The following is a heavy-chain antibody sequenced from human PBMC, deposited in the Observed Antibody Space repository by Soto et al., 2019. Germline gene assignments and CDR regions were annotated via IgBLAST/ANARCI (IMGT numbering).Heavy chain of an antibody. D-gene: IGHD6-25*01. CDR2: IKHNGSS. J-gene: IGHJ3*02. Sequence: QVHQQPWGAGLLKPSETLSLTCAVNAGSFSHYYWNWIRQSPGKGLEWIGKIKHNGSSNYKPSLRSRVSISVDMSKNQVSLRLSSVTAADTAVYYCARGGSSDWQVALDIWGQGTMVTVSS. CDR3: ARGGSSDWQVALDI. V-gene: IGHV4-34*01. CDR1: AGSFSHYY.